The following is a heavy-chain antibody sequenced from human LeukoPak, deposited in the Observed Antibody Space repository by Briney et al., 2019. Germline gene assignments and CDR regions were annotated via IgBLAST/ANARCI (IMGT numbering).Heavy chain of an antibody. J-gene: IGHJ5*02. Sequence: GESLKISCKGSGYSFTSYWIGWVRQTPGKGLEWMGIIYPGDSDTRYSPSFQGQVTISADKSISTAYLQWSSLKASDTAMYYCARRKFYYDSSGYYYSESNNWFDPWGQGTLVTVSS. CDR2: IYPGDSDT. CDR1: GYSFTSYW. CDR3: ARRKFYYDSSGYYYSESNNWFDP. V-gene: IGHV5-51*01. D-gene: IGHD3-22*01.